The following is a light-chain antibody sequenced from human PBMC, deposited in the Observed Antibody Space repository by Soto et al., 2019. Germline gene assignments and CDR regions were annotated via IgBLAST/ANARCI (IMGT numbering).Light chain of an antibody. V-gene: IGKV1-39*01. CDR2: AAS. CDR1: QSISSY. CDR3: QQSYSTPVD. Sequence: DIQMTQSPSSLSASVGDRVTITCPASQSISSYLNWYQHKPGKAPRLLIYAASSLQSGVPSRFSGSGSGTDFTLTISSLQPEDSAAYYCQQSYSTPVDFGQGTKLEIK. J-gene: IGKJ2*01.